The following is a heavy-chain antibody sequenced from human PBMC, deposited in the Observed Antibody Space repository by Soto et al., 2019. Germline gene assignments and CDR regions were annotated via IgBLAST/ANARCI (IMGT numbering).Heavy chain of an antibody. Sequence: SETLYLTCPSSGITISSRNSFWGWIRQPPGKGLEWIGTIFYSGSTYYNPSLKSRVTISVDTSKNQFSLKLTSVTAADTALYYCARRYGWLYFDYWGQGRLVT. J-gene: IGHJ4*02. CDR2: IFYSGST. V-gene: IGHV4-39*01. CDR3: ARRYGWLYFDY. D-gene: IGHD3-10*01. CDR1: GITISSRNSF.